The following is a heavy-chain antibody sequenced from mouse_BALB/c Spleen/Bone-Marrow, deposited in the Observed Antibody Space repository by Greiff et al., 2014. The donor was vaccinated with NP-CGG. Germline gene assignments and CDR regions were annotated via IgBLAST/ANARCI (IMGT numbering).Heavy chain of an antibody. CDR2: ISSGSSTI. V-gene: IGHV5-17*02. Sequence: EVQLVESGGGLVQPGGSRKLSCAASGFTFSSFGMHWVRQAPEKGLEWVAYISSGSSTIYYADTVKGRFTISRDNPKNTLFLQMTSLRSEGTAMYYCARSSYGYDRQAYFFDYWGQGTTLTVSS. J-gene: IGHJ2*01. D-gene: IGHD2-2*01. CDR3: ARSSYGYDRQAYFFDY. CDR1: GFTFSSFG.